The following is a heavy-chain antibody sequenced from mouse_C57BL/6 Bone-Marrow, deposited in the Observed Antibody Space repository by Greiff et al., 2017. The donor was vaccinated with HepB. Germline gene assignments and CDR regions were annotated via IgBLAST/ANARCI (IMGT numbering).Heavy chain of an antibody. J-gene: IGHJ2*01. CDR3: ARAPYGNYLYYFDY. D-gene: IGHD2-1*01. CDR1: SYTFTSYW. Sequence: QVQLQQPGAELVRPGSSVKLSCKASSYTFTSYWMDWVKQRPGQGLEWIGNIYPSDSETHYNQKFKDKATLTVDKSSSTAYMQLSSLTSEDSAVYYCARAPYGNYLYYFDYWGQGTTLTVSS. CDR2: IYPSDSET. V-gene: IGHV1-61*01.